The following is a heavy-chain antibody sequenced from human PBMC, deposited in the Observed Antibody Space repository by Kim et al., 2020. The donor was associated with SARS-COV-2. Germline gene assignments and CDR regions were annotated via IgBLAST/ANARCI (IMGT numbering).Heavy chain of an antibody. CDR1: GYTFTSYG. CDR3: AREFGLGYCSGGSCYPDYGDYSYYYYYYMDV. Sequence: ASVKVSCKASGYTFTSYGISWVRQAPGQGLEWMGWISAYNGNTNYAQKLQGRVTMTTDTSTSTAYMELRSLRSDDTAVYYCAREFGLGYCSGGSCYPDYGDYSYYYYYYMDVWGKGTTVTVSS. D-gene: IGHD2-15*01. V-gene: IGHV1-18*01. J-gene: IGHJ6*03. CDR2: ISAYNGNT.